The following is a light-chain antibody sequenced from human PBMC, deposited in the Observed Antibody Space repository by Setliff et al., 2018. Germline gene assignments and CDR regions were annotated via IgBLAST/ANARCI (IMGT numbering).Light chain of an antibody. V-gene: IGLV2-14*02. CDR2: EVS. J-gene: IGLJ2*01. CDR3: SSYGSSTLL. Sequence: QSVLTQPASVSGSPGQSITISCTGTSSDVGSYNLVSWYQQHPGKAPKLMIYEVSKRPSGVSNRFSGSKSGNTASLTISGLQAEDEAEYYCSSYGSSTLLFGGGTKVTVL. CDR1: SSDVGSYNL.